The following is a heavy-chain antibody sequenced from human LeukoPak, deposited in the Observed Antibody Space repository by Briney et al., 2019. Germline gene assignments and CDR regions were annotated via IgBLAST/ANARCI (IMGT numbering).Heavy chain of an antibody. V-gene: IGHV4-59*01. Sequence: PSETLSLTCTVSGGSISSYYWSWIRQPPGKGLEWIGYIYYSGSTNYNPSLKSRVTISVDTSKNQFSLKLSSVTAADTAVYYCARVFDPTGEYNWFDPWGRGTLVTVSS. CDR2: IYYSGST. CDR1: GGSISSYY. J-gene: IGHJ5*02. D-gene: IGHD7-27*01. CDR3: ARVFDPTGEYNWFDP.